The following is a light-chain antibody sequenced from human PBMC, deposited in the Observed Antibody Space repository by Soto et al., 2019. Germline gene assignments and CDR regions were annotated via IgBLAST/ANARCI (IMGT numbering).Light chain of an antibody. CDR2: GAS. V-gene: IGKV3-15*01. J-gene: IGKJ4*02. Sequence: EMVMTQSPATLSVSPGERATLSCRASQSVSSNLAWYQQKPGQAPRLLIYGASTRATGIPARFSGSGSGTEFTLTISSLQSEDFAVYYCQQYNNWPPWTFGGGTKVDIK. CDR1: QSVSSN. CDR3: QQYNNWPPWT.